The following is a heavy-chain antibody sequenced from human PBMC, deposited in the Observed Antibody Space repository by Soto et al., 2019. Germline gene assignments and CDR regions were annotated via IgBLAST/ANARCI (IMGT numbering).Heavy chain of an antibody. Sequence: PGESLKISCVASGFSLANYPMNWVRQTPGEGLEWISYSSPRGDTIYYADSVEGRFTISRDNARNSLSLHMSSLRDEDSALYYCAKGPHTNVGWPYYFESWGQGVPVTVSS. D-gene: IGHD6-19*01. CDR2: SSPRGDTI. V-gene: IGHV3-48*02. J-gene: IGHJ4*02. CDR1: GFSLANYP. CDR3: AKGPHTNVGWPYYFES.